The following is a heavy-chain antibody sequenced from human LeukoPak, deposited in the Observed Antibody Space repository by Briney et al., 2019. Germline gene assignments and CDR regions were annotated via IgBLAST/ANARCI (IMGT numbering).Heavy chain of an antibody. V-gene: IGHV4-59*08. Sequence: SETLSLTCTVSGGSISSYYWSWIRQPPGKGLEWIGYIYYSGSTNYNPSLKSRVTISVDTSKNRFSLKVTSVTAADTAVYYCARAANWGSKGYYWYFDLWGRGTLVTVSS. CDR2: IYYSGST. D-gene: IGHD7-27*01. CDR1: GGSISSYY. CDR3: ARAANWGSKGYYWYFDL. J-gene: IGHJ2*01.